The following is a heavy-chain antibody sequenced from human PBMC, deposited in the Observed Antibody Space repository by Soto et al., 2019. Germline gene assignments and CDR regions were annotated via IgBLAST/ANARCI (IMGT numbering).Heavy chain of an antibody. V-gene: IGHV4-34*01. CDR3: ARHRGFLEWLLGENYYYYGMDV. CDR1: GASFSDYF. D-gene: IGHD3-3*01. CDR2: INQSGST. Sequence: PSETLSLTCAVYGASFSDYFWSWIRQPPGKGLEWIGEINQSGSTKYNPSLKSRVIMSVDTSKNQFSLKLSSVTAADTAVYYCARHRGFLEWLLGENYYYYGMDVWGQGTTVTVSS. J-gene: IGHJ6*02.